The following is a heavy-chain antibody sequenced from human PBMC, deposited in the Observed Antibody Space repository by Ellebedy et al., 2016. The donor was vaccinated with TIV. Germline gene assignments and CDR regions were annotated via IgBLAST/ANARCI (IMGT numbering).Heavy chain of an antibody. V-gene: IGHV3-23*01. Sequence: GESLKISCVASGFTFSGYAMSWVRQAPGKGLEWVSGINNGGRTTSYADSVKGRFTISRDNARNSLYLQMNSLRAEDTAFYYCARAVSTGTVDYWGQGTLVTVSS. CDR2: INNGGRTT. CDR1: GFTFSGYA. CDR3: ARAVSTGTVDY. D-gene: IGHD1-1*01. J-gene: IGHJ4*02.